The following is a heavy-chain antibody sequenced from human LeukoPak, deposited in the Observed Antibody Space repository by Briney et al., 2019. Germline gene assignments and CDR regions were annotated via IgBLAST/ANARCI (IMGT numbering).Heavy chain of an antibody. D-gene: IGHD6-19*01. J-gene: IGHJ4*02. V-gene: IGHV5-51*01. CDR3: ARCVAGAMRYFEY. CDR1: GYSFTNYW. Sequence: GESLKISCEGSGYSFTNYWIAWVRQMPGKGLEWMGIIYPGDSDTRYSPSFQGQVTISADKSISTAYLQWSSLKASDTAIYYCARCVAGAMRYFEYWGQGTLVTVSS. CDR2: IYPGDSDT.